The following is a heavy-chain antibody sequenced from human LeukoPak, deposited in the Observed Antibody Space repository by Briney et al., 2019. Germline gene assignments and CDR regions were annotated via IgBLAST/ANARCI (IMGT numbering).Heavy chain of an antibody. V-gene: IGHV3-23*01. Sequence: PGGSLRLSCAASGFTFSDYYMSWIRQAPGKGLEWVSAISGSGGSTYYADSVKGRFTISRDNSKNTLYLQMNSLRAEDTAVYYCAKDPLFRVYYDFWSGYFDYWGQGTLVTVSS. CDR3: AKDPLFRVYYDFWSGYFDY. J-gene: IGHJ4*02. CDR1: GFTFSDYY. D-gene: IGHD3-3*01. CDR2: ISGSGGST.